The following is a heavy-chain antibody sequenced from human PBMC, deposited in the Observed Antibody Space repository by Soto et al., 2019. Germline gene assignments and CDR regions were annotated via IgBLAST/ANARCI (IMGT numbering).Heavy chain of an antibody. D-gene: IGHD3-3*01. CDR3: ARGGSLIWSGAEYYYYYGMDV. Sequence: EVQLVESGGGLVQPGGSLRLSCAASGFTFSSYEMNWVRQAPGKGLEWVSYISSSGSTIYYADSVKGRFTISRDNAKNSLYLQMNSLRAEDTAVYYCARGGSLIWSGAEYYYYYGMDVWGQGTTVTVSS. CDR1: GFTFSSYE. CDR2: ISSSGSTI. V-gene: IGHV3-48*03. J-gene: IGHJ6*02.